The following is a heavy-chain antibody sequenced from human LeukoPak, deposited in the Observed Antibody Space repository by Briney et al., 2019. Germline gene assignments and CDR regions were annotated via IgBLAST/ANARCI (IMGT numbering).Heavy chain of an antibody. V-gene: IGHV3-30*03. CDR2: ISYDGSNK. D-gene: IGHD3-3*01. CDR1: GFTVSSNY. CDR3: ARGVRFLECTD. Sequence: GGSLRLSCAASGFTVSSNYMTWVRQAPGKGLEWVAVISYDGSNKYYADSVKGRFTISRDNSKNTLYLQMNSLRAEDTAVYYCARGVRFLECTDWGQGTLVTVSS. J-gene: IGHJ4*02.